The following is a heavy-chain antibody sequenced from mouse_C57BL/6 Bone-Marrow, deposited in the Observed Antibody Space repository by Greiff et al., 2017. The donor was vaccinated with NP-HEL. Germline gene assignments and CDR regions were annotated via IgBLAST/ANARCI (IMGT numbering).Heavy chain of an antibody. D-gene: IGHD2-2*01. CDR1: GYTFTSYT. Sequence: QVQLQQSGAELARPGASVKMSCKASGYTFTSYTMHWVKQRPGQGLEWIGYINPCSGYTKYNQKFKDTATLTADKSSSTAYMQLSSLTSEDSADYCCARTLDGHGGEFDYWGQGTTLTVSS. J-gene: IGHJ2*01. CDR3: ARTLDGHGGEFDY. CDR2: INPCSGYT. V-gene: IGHV1-4*01.